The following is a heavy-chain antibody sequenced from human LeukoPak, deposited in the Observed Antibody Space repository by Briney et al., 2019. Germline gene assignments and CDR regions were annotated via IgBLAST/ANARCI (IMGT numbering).Heavy chain of an antibody. Sequence: GGSLRLSCAASGFTFSSYSMNWVRQAPGKGLEWVSSISSSSYIYYADSVKGRFTISRDNAKNSLYLQMNSLTAADTAVYYCARQSSLFGVEVYWGQGTLVTVSS. CDR3: ARQSSLFGVEVY. V-gene: IGHV3-21*01. J-gene: IGHJ4*02. D-gene: IGHD3-3*01. CDR1: GFTFSSYS. CDR2: ISSSSYI.